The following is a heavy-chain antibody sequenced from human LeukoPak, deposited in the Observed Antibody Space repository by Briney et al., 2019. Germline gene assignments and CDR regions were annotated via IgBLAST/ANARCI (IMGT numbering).Heavy chain of an antibody. CDR1: GFTFSNYA. Sequence: PGGSLRLSCAASGFTFSNYAMHWVRQAPGKGLEWVAVVSYDGNNLYYADSVKGRFTISRDNAKNSLFLQMNSLRAEDTAVYYGARARTPDYWGQGTLVTVSS. D-gene: IGHD2-15*01. V-gene: IGHV3-30-3*01. CDR3: ARARTPDY. J-gene: IGHJ4*02. CDR2: VSYDGNNL.